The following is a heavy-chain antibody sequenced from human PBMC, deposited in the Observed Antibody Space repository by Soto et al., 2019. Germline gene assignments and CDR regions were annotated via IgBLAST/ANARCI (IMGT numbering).Heavy chain of an antibody. CDR1: GGTFSSYA. Sequence: SVKVSCKASGGTFSSYAISWVRQAPGQGLEWMGGIIPIFGTANSAQKFQGRVTITADKSTSTDYMELSRLRSEDMAVYYRATAPSRVDYSYGMDVWGQGTTVTVSS. V-gene: IGHV1-69*06. J-gene: IGHJ6*02. CDR2: IIPIFGTA. CDR3: ATAPSRVDYSYGMDV. D-gene: IGHD3-16*01.